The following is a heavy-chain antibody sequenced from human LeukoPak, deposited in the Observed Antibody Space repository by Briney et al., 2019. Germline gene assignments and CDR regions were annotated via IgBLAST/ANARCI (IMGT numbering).Heavy chain of an antibody. CDR1: GYTFTGHY. D-gene: IGHD3-3*01. CDR3: ARDLGWSSPH. CDR2: INPTGGT. Sequence: ASVKVSCKASGYTFTGHYMNWVRLAPGQGLEWMGWINPTGGTTYAQKFQDRVTMTRDTSINTAYMELSGLRSDDTAVYYCARDLGWSSPHWGQGTLVTVSS. J-gene: IGHJ4*02. V-gene: IGHV1-2*02.